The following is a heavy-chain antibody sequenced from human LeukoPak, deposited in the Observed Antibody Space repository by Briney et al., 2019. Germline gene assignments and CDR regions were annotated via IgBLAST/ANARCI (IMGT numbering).Heavy chain of an antibody. D-gene: IGHD5-18*01. CDR2: MNPNSGNT. CDR3: AKGGYSYGSVRAFDI. V-gene: IGHV1-8*01. J-gene: IGHJ3*02. Sequence: ASVKVSCKASGYTFTSYDINWVRQATGQGLEWMGWMNPNSGNTGYAQKFQGRVTMTRNTSISAAYMELSSLRSEDTAVYYCAKGGYSYGSVRAFDIWGQGTMVTVSS. CDR1: GYTFTSYD.